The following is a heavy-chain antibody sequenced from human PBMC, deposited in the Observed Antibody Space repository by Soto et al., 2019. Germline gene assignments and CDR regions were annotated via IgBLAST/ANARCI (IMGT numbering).Heavy chain of an antibody. V-gene: IGHV3-9*01. CDR2: ISWNSGSI. J-gene: IGHJ4*01. CDR3: AKEAGELSFDY. D-gene: IGHD3-16*02. CDR1: GFTFDDYT. Sequence: GGSLRLSCAASGFTFDDYTMHRVRQAPGKGLEWVSGISWNSGSIGYADSVKGRFTISRDNAKNSLYLQMNSLRAEDTALYYCAKEAGELSFDYWGHGTLVTLSS.